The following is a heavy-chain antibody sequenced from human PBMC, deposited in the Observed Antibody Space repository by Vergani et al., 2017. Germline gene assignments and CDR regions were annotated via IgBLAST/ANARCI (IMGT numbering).Heavy chain of an antibody. CDR1: GGSISSSNW. J-gene: IGHJ4*02. D-gene: IGHD3-22*01. CDR3: AREGYYDSIGYYEPTLAFDY. CDR2: IYHSGST. V-gene: IGHV4-4*02. Sequence: QVQLQESGPGLVKPSGTLSLTCAVSGGSISSSNWWSWVRQPPGKGLEWIGEIYHSGSTKYKPSLKSRVTISVDKSKNQFSLKLSSVTAADTAVYYCAREGYYDSIGYYEPTLAFDYWGQGTLVTFSS.